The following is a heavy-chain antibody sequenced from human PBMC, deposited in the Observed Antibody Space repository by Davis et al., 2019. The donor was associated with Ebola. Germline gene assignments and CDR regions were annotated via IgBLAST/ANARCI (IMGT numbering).Heavy chain of an antibody. V-gene: IGHV4-39*07. CDR2: IYYSGST. D-gene: IGHD6-13*01. CDR1: GGSISSTSYY. J-gene: IGHJ5*02. CDR3: ARAPIAGAGTRWGTRWFDP. Sequence: PSETLSLTCTVSGGSISSTSYYWGWVRQPPGKGLEWIGSIYYSGSTYYNPSLKSRVTIAVDTSNNQFSLKLSSVTAADTAVYYCARAPIAGAGTRWGTRWFDPWGQGTLVTVSS.